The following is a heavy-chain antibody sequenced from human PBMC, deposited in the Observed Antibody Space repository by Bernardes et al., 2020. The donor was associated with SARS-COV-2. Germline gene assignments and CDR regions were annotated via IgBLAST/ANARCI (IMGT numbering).Heavy chain of an antibody. CDR1: GGSISSGGYY. Sequence: SETLSLTCSVSGGSISSGGYYWSWIRQHPGKGLEWIGYMYYNGNAYYNPSLRSRVSISVDRSKNQFSLKLTSVTAADTAIYYCARDPWGDSVPQNYWYFDIWGRGTLVTVSS. D-gene: IGHD2-21*02. J-gene: IGHJ2*01. CDR3: ARDPWGDSVPQNYWYFDI. CDR2: MYYNGNA. V-gene: IGHV4-31*03.